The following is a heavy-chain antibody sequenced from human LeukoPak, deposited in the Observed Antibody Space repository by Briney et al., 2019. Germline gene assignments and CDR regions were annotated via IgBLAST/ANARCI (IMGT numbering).Heavy chain of an antibody. CDR2: IKQAGTEK. V-gene: IGHV3-7*01. Sequence: GGSLRPSCAASGFTFSSYAMSWVRQAPGKGLEWVANIKQAGTEKYYVDSVKGRFTISRDNAKNSLYLQMNSLRAEDTALYYCASGRAPFDYWGQGTLVTVSS. CDR3: ASGRAPFDY. CDR1: GFTFSSYA. J-gene: IGHJ4*02. D-gene: IGHD3-10*01.